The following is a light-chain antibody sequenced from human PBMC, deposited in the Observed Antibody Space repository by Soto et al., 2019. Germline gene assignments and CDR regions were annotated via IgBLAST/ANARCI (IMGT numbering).Light chain of an antibody. J-gene: IGLJ1*01. V-gene: IGLV2-23*01. CDR3: CSYAGSSSYV. CDR2: EGS. Sequence: QSVLTQPASVSGSPGHAITISCTGASSDVGSYNLVSWYQQHPGKAPKLMIYEGSKRPSGVSNRFSGSKSGNTASLTISGLQAEDEADYYCCSYAGSSSYVFGTGTQVTVL. CDR1: SSDVGSYNL.